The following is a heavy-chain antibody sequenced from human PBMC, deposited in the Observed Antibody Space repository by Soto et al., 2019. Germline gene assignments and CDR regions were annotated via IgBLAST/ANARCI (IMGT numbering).Heavy chain of an antibody. CDR2: ILYDGSNK. CDR1: GFTFSSYA. J-gene: IGHJ4*02. V-gene: IGHV3-30-3*01. Sequence: QVQLVESGGGVVQPGRSLRLSCAASGFTFSSYAMHWVRQAPGKGLEWVAVILYDGSNKYYADSVKGRFTISRDNSKNTLYLQMNSLRAEDTAVYYCARERGPPCFDYWGQGTLVTVSS. CDR3: ARERGPPCFDY.